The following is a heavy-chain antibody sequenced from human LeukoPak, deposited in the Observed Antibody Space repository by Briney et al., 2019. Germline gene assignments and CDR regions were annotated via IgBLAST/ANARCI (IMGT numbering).Heavy chain of an antibody. Sequence: GGSLRLSCAASGFTFSSYEMNWVRQAPGKGLEWVSYISSSGSTIYYADSVKGRFTISRDNSKNTLYLQMNSLRAEDTAVYYCAKGGAMIERWGQGTLVTVSS. CDR3: AKGGAMIER. J-gene: IGHJ4*02. CDR1: GFTFSSYE. CDR2: ISSSGSTI. D-gene: IGHD3-22*01. V-gene: IGHV3-48*03.